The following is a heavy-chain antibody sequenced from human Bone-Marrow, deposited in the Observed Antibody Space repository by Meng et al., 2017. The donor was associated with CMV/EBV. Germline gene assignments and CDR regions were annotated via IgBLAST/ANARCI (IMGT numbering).Heavy chain of an antibody. D-gene: IGHD2-2*01. J-gene: IGHJ6*02. V-gene: IGHV1-69*02. CDR3: VVVPAASNYYYGMDV. CDR1: GGTFSSYT. CDR2: IIPILGIA. Sequence: SVKVSCKASGGTFSSYTISWVRQAPGQGLEWMGRIIPILGIANYAQKFQGRVTITADKSTSTAYMELSSLRSEDTAVYYCVVVPAASNYYYGMDVWGQGTTVTVSS.